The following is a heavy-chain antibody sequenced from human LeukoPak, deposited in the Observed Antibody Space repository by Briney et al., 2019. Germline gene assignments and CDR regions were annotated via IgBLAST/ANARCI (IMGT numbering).Heavy chain of an antibody. CDR2: IYYSGNT. V-gene: IGHV4-59*01. CDR1: GGSIGSYS. J-gene: IGHJ4*02. CDR3: ARVRLVGYDILTGYYSFDH. D-gene: IGHD3-9*01. Sequence: PSETLSLTCTVSGGSIGSYSWSWIRQSPGKGLEWIGYIYYSGNTNYNPSLKSRVTMSIDTSKQQFSLKLSSVTAADTAVYYCARVRLVGYDILTGYYSFDHWGQGTLVTVSS.